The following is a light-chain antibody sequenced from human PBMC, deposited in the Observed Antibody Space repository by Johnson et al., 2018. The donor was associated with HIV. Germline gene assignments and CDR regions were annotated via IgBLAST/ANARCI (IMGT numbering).Light chain of an antibody. J-gene: IGLJ1*01. Sequence: QPVLTQPPSVSAAPGQKVTISCSGSSSNIGNSYVSWYQQLPGTAPKLLIYDNNRRPSGIPDRFSASKSGTSATLGITGLQTGDEADYYCATWDSSLSGGVVGTGTKVTVL. CDR1: SSNIGNSY. V-gene: IGLV1-51*01. CDR2: DNN. CDR3: ATWDSSLSGGV.